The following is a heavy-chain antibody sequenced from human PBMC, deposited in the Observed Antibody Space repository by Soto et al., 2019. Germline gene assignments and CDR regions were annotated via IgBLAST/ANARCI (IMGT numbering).Heavy chain of an antibody. CDR2: IYYSGST. J-gene: IGHJ4*02. D-gene: IGHD2-21*02. Sequence: SETLSLTWTVTGDSIGSRSYYWGWVREAPGNGLEGIGSIYYSGSTYNNPSLRSRASMSIDTSTDQFSLKLKSVTAADTALYFCARQRTSVVTQAYFDVWGPGSLVT. CDR1: GDSIGSRSYY. V-gene: IGHV4-39*01. CDR3: ARQRTSVVTQAYFDV.